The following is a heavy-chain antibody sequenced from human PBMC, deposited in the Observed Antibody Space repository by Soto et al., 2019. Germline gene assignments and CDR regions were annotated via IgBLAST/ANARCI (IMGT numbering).Heavy chain of an antibody. CDR1: GFMFSAYA. V-gene: IGHV3-30*04. CDR3: ARDPSQYTSGWYGIDF. CDR2: ISYDGTNK. J-gene: IGHJ4*01. Sequence: GGSLRLSCAASGFMFSAYAMLWVRQAPGKGLEWVAAISYDGTNKYYADSIKGRFTISRDNSANTLFLQVNSLRREDTAMYYCARDPSQYTSGWYGIDFWGHGTLVTVSS. D-gene: IGHD6-19*01.